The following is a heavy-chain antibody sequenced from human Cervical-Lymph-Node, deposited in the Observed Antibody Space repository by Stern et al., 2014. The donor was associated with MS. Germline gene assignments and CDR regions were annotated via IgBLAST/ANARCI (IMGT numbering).Heavy chain of an antibody. J-gene: IGHJ3*01. D-gene: IGHD5-12*01. CDR3: ATQRVDLMGGAFDV. V-gene: IGHV1-69*02. CDR1: GDTFSPYT. Sequence: QVQLVQSGAEVKKPGSSVKVSCKASGDTFSPYTINWVRQAPGQGLEWMGKIIPILGIGNSAQKFQGRVTITADKSTSTDYMELSNLGSEDTAIYYCATQRVDLMGGAFDVWGQGTMVTVSP. CDR2: IIPILGIG.